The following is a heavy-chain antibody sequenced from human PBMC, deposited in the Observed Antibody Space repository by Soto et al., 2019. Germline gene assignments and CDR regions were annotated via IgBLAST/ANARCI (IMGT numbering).Heavy chain of an antibody. CDR2: VYYTGNTST. CDR1: GASINNYY. CDR3: AKYRRTDAEGYRLDF. J-gene: IGHJ4*02. Sequence: TSETLSLTCSVSGASINNYYWSWIRQPPGKGLEWIGFVYYTGNTSTKYNPSLQSRVAMSVDSSKNQFSLKLTFMTAADTAIYYCAKYRRTDAEGYRLDFWGPGTLVTVSS. V-gene: IGHV4-59*01. D-gene: IGHD5-12*01.